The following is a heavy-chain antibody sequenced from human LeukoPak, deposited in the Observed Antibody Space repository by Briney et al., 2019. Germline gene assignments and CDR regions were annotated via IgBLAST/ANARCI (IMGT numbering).Heavy chain of an antibody. D-gene: IGHD1-26*01. CDR1: GGSISSGGYY. CDR3: ARDWSFNRFDP. J-gene: IGHJ5*02. Sequence: MSSETLSLTCTVSGGSISSGGYYWSWIRQHPGKGLEWIGYIYYSGSTYYNPSLESRVTISVDTSKNQFSLKLSSVTAADTAVYYCARDWSFNRFDPWGQGTLVTVSS. CDR2: IYYSGST. V-gene: IGHV4-31*03.